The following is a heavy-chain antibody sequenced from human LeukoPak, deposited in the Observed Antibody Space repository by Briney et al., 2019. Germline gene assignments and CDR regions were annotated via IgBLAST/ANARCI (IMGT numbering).Heavy chain of an antibody. J-gene: IGHJ6*02. Sequence: GGSLRLSCAASGFTFSSYAMSWVRQAPGQGLEWVSGIYAGGGTTYYADSVKGRFTISRDNSKNTLYLQMNSLRAEDTAVYYCAKDLQPNYYGSGSYYRDYGMDVWGQGTTVTVSS. CDR2: IYAGGGTT. CDR1: GFTFSSYA. V-gene: IGHV3-23*01. CDR3: AKDLQPNYYGSGSYYRDYGMDV. D-gene: IGHD3-10*01.